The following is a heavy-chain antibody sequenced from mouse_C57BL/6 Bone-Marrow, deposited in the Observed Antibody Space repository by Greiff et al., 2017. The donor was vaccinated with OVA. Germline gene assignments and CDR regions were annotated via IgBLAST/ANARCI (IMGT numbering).Heavy chain of an antibody. CDR2: INPNNGGT. V-gene: IGHV1-26*01. Sequence: VQLKHSGPELVKPGASVKISCKASGYTFTDYYMNWVKQSHGKSLEWIGDINPNNGGTSYNQKFKGKATLTVDKSSSTAYMELRSLTSEDSAVYYCARHYGPSYWYFDVWGTGTTVTVSS. D-gene: IGHD1-1*02. J-gene: IGHJ1*03. CDR3: ARHYGPSYWYFDV. CDR1: GYTFTDYY.